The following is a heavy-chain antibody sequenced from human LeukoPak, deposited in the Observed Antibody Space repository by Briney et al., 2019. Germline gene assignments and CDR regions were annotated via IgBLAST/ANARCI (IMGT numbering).Heavy chain of an antibody. Sequence: GGSLRLSCAASGFTFSSFWMHWVRQVPGKGLVWLARINSDGRNTNYADSVKGRFTISRDNAKNTLYLQMNSLRAEDTAVYYCAHISSSYYYFDSWGQGTLVTVSS. CDR3: AHISSSYYYFDS. J-gene: IGHJ4*02. D-gene: IGHD6-13*01. V-gene: IGHV3-74*01. CDR1: GFTFSSFW. CDR2: INSDGRNT.